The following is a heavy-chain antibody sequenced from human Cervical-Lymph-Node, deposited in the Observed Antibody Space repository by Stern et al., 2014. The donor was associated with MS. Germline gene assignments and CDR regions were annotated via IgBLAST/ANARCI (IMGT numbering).Heavy chain of an antibody. CDR2: IIPLFGTT. J-gene: IGHJ4*02. CDR1: GGTFSTIE. CDR3: VRDQGGIAAS. Sequence: VQLVESGAEVKKPGSSMKVSCKASGGTFSTIEISWVRQAPGQGLEWMGGIIPLFGTTNYAQKVQGRATIVAYESTNTVNMELSSLRSEDTAVYYCVRDQGGIAASWGQGTLVTVSS. V-gene: IGHV1-69*01. D-gene: IGHD6-13*01.